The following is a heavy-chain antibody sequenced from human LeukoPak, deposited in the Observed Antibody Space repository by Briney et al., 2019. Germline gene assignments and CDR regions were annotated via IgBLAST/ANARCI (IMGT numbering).Heavy chain of an antibody. Sequence: PSQTLSLTCTVSGGSISSGDYYWSWIRQPPGKGLEWIGYIYYSGSTYYNPSLKSRVTISVDTSKNQFSLKLSSVTAADTAVYYCARDNRRYQLLSLDYYYGMDVWGQGTTVTVSS. CDR2: IYYSGST. J-gene: IGHJ6*02. CDR1: GGSISSGDYY. D-gene: IGHD2-2*01. CDR3: ARDNRRYQLLSLDYYYGMDV. V-gene: IGHV4-30-4*01.